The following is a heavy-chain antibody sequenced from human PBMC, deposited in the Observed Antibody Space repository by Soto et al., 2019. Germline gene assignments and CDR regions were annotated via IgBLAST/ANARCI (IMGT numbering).Heavy chain of an antibody. Sequence: EPLSLTCTVSGGSISSYYWSWIRQPPGKGLEWNGYIYNSGSTNYNPSLKSRVTISVDKSKNQFSLKLSSVTAADTAVYYCARGLYCSGGSCHGGHWFDPWGQGTLVTLL. CDR3: ARGLYCSGGSCHGGHWFDP. D-gene: IGHD2-15*01. CDR2: IYNSGST. V-gene: IGHV4-59*12. CDR1: GGSISSYY. J-gene: IGHJ5*02.